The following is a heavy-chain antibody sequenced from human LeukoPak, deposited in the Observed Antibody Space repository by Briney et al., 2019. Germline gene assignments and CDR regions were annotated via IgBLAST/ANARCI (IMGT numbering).Heavy chain of an antibody. V-gene: IGHV4-34*01. Sequence: PSETLSLTCAVYGGSFSGYYWSWIRQPPGKGLEWIGEINHSGSTNYNPSLKSRVTISVDTSKNQFSLKLSSVTVADTAVYYCARASRGSGKIDYWGQGTLVTVSS. CDR3: ARASRGSGKIDY. J-gene: IGHJ4*02. CDR1: GGSFSGYY. D-gene: IGHD3-10*01. CDR2: INHSGST.